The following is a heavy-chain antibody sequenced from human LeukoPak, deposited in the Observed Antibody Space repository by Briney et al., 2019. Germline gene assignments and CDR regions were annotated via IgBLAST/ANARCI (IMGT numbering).Heavy chain of an antibody. J-gene: IGHJ4*02. Sequence: GESLKISCKGSGSSFTNYWISWVRQMPGKGLEWMGRIDPRDSYTKYSPSFEGHVTISVDKSISSAFLQWNSLKASDSAMYYCATGASKVTTDFANYWGQGTQVAVSS. D-gene: IGHD4-17*01. CDR1: GSSFTNYW. CDR2: IDPRDSYT. V-gene: IGHV5-10-1*01. CDR3: ATGASKVTTDFANY.